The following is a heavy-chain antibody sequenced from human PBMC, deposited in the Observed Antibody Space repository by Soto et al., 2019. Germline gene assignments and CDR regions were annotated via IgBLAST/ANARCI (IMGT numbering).Heavy chain of an antibody. J-gene: IGHJ5*02. Sequence: PSETLSLTCTVSGGSISSYYWSWIRQPPGKGLEWIGYIYYSGSTNYNPSLKSRVTISVDTSKNQFSLKLSSVTAADTAVDYCAMSKYDILSSWGQGTLVTVSS. CDR2: IYYSGST. CDR1: GGSISSYY. V-gene: IGHV4-59*01. CDR3: AMSKYDILSS. D-gene: IGHD3-9*01.